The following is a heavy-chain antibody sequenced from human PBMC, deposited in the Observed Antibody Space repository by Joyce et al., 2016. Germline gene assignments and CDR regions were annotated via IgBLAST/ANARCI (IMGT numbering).Heavy chain of an antibody. Sequence: QVQLQESGPGLVKPSETLSLTCTVTGGSIHCSSHYWGWIRQPPVRGLEWIASVYYSGSTYYNPSLKSRVTISMDSSKNQFSLRLTSVIAADTAVYYCARGSGRHDSWGQGTLVTVSS. CDR3: ARGSGRHDS. D-gene: IGHD6-19*01. CDR2: VYYSGST. V-gene: IGHV4-39*07. J-gene: IGHJ4*02. CDR1: GGSIHCSSHY.